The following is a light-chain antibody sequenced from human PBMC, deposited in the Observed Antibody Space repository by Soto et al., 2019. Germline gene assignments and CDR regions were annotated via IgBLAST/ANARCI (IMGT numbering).Light chain of an antibody. V-gene: IGLV2-14*01. CDR1: SSDVGGYNY. J-gene: IGLJ1*01. Sequence: QSVLTQPASVSGSPGQSITISCTGTSSDVGGYNYVSWYQQHPGKAPKLMIYDVTNRPSGVSNRFSGSKSGNTASLTISGRQAEDEVDYYCSSYTSSSTYVFGTGTKLTVL. CDR3: SSYTSSSTYV. CDR2: DVT.